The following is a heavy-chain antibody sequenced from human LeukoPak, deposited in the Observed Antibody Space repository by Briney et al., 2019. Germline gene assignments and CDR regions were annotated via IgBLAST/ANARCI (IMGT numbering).Heavy chain of an antibody. D-gene: IGHD3-22*01. CDR1: GGSISSSSYY. V-gene: IGHV4-39*07. Sequence: SETLSLTCTASGGSISSSSYYWGWIRQPPGKGLEWIGSIYYSGSTYYNPSLKSRVTISVDTSKNQFSLKLSSVTAADTAVYYCARGPPHGPPDYYDSSGDDDAFDIWGQGTMVTVSS. J-gene: IGHJ3*02. CDR2: IYYSGST. CDR3: ARGPPHGPPDYYDSSGDDDAFDI.